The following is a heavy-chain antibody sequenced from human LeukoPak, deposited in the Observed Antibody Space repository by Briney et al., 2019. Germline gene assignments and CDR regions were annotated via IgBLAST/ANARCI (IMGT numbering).Heavy chain of an antibody. V-gene: IGHV3-23*01. CDR2: ISGSGGST. J-gene: IGHJ4*02. Sequence: PGGSLRLSCAASGFTFSSYAMSWVRQAPGKGLEWVSAISGSGGSTYYADSVKGRFTISRDNSKNTLYLQMNSLRAEDTAVYYCAKGAYDSSGYYPPYFDCWGQGTLVTVSS. CDR3: AKGAYDSSGYYPPYFDC. CDR1: GFTFSSYA. D-gene: IGHD3-22*01.